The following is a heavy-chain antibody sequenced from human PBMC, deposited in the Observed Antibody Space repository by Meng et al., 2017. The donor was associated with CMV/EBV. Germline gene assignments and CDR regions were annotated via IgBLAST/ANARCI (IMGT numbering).Heavy chain of an antibody. CDR3: ARNRKADYDFWSGYYATHYYYYGMDV. J-gene: IGHJ6*02. CDR1: GGTFSSYA. Sequence: SVKVSCKASGGTFSSYAISWLRQAPGQGLEWMGGIIPILGIANYAQKFQGRVTITADKSTSTAYMELSSLRSEDTAVYYCARNRKADYDFWSGYYATHYYYYGMDVWGQGTTVTVSS. V-gene: IGHV1-69*10. CDR2: IIPILGIA. D-gene: IGHD3-3*01.